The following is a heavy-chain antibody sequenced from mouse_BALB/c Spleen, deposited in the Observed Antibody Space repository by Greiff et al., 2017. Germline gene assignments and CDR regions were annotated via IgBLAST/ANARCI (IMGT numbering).Heavy chain of an antibody. CDR1: GYSITSDYA. Sequence: VQLQQSGPGLVQPSQSLSITCTVSGYSITSDYAWNWIRQFPGNKLEWMGYISYSGSTSYNPSLKSRISITRDTSKNQFFLQLNSVTTEDTATYYCARGGFAYWGQGTLVTVSA. J-gene: IGHJ3*01. V-gene: IGHV3-2*02. CDR3: ARGGFAY. CDR2: ISYSGST.